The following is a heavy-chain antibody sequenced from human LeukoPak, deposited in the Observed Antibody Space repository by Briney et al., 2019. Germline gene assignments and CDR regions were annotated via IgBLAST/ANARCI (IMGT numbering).Heavy chain of an antibody. D-gene: IGHD3-22*01. V-gene: IGHV3-23*01. Sequence: GGSLRLSCAASGFTFNSYALSWVRQAPGKGLEWVSAISGSGSSTYYADSVKGRFTITRDNSKNTLYLQMNSLRAEDTPVYYCARPLTMIVVITQDAFDIWGQGTMVTVSS. CDR2: ISGSGSST. J-gene: IGHJ3*02. CDR1: GFTFNSYA. CDR3: ARPLTMIVVITQDAFDI.